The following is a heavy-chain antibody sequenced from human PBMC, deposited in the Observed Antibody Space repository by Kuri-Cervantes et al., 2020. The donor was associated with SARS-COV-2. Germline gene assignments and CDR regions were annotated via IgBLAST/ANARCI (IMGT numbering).Heavy chain of an antibody. CDR1: GGSFSGYY. CDR2: INHSGST. D-gene: IGHD3-3*01. Sequence: SETLSLTCAVYGGSFSGYYWSWIRQPPGKGLEWIGEINHSGSTNYNPSLKSRVTISVDTSKNQFSLKLSSVTAADTAVYYCAREKPYYDFWSGKPDDAFDIWGQGTMVTVSS. V-gene: IGHV4-34*01. CDR3: AREKPYYDFWSGKPDDAFDI. J-gene: IGHJ3*02.